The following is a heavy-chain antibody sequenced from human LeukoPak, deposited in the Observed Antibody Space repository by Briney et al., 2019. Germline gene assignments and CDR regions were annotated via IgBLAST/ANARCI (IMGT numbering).Heavy chain of an antibody. CDR3: ARSVGGYYFDY. J-gene: IGHJ4*02. Sequence: GGSLRLSCAASGFTFSSYEMNWVRQAPGKGLEWVSYISSSGSTIYYADSVKGRFTISRDNAKNSLYLQMHSLRSEDTAVYYCARSVGGYYFDYWGQGTLVTVSS. D-gene: IGHD3-16*01. V-gene: IGHV3-48*03. CDR2: ISSSGSTI. CDR1: GFTFSSYE.